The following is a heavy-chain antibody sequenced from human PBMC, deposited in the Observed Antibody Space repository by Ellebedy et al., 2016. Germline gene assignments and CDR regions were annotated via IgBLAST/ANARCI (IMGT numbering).Heavy chain of an antibody. D-gene: IGHD2-15*01. J-gene: IGHJ4*02. CDR2: IRPEGSEK. CDR1: GFTFSNYW. V-gene: IGHV3-7*01. Sequence: GGSLRLSCAASGFTFSNYWMSWVRQAPGKGLEWVANIRPEGSEKFYVGSVKGRFTISRDNAKNSLFLQMNSLRVEDTAVYYCARGYCSGNTCSRGYWGQGTLVTVSS. CDR3: ARGYCSGNTCSRGY.